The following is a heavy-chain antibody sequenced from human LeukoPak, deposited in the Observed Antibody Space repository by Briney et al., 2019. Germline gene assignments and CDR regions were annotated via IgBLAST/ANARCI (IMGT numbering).Heavy chain of an antibody. D-gene: IGHD1-7*01. J-gene: IGHJ5*02. CDR3: AKGGNSITGTRVAPFDP. V-gene: IGHV3-30*02. CDR2: IRYDGSNK. Sequence: GGSLRLSCAASGFTFSSYEMNWVRQAPGKGLEWVAFIRYDGSNKYYADSVKGRFTISRDNSKNTLYLQMNSLRAEDTAVYYCAKGGNSITGTRVAPFDPWGQGTLVTVSS. CDR1: GFTFSSYE.